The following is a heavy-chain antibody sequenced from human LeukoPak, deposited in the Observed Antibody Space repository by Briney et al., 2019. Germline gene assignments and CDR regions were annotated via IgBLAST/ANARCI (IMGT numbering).Heavy chain of an antibody. CDR3: ARSRGWLQSHPLGY. Sequence: SETLSLTCAVYGGSFSGYYWSWIRQPPGKGLEWIGEIHHSGSTKYNPSLKSRVTISVHTSKNQYSLKLSSVTAADTAVYYCARSRGWLQSHPLGYWGQGTLVAVSS. D-gene: IGHD5-24*01. J-gene: IGHJ4*02. CDR2: IHHSGST. CDR1: GGSFSGYY. V-gene: IGHV4-34*01.